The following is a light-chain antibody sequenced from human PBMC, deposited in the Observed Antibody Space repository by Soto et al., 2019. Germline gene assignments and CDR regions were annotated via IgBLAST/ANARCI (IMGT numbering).Light chain of an antibody. CDR2: GAS. CDR3: QQYAGLPFT. J-gene: IGKJ2*01. CDR1: QSVSSSY. Sequence: EIVLTQSPGTLSLSPGERATLSCRASQSVSSSYLAWYQQKPGQAPRLLIYGASSRATGIPDRFSGSGSGTDFTLTIIRLEPEDFAVYYCQQYAGLPFTFGPGTKLEIK. V-gene: IGKV3-20*01.